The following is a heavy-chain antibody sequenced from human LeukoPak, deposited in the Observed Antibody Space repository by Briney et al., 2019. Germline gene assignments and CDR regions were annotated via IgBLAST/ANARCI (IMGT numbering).Heavy chain of an antibody. CDR1: GDSISSSSYY. CDR3: ARRSSGWPFDS. J-gene: IGHJ4*02. V-gene: IGHV4-39*01. CDR2: IHYSGST. Sequence: PSETLSLTCTVSGDSISSSSYYWGWIRQPPGKGLEWIGNIHYSGSTYYNPSLKSRVTISVDTSKNQFSLKLSSVTAADTAVYYCARRSSGWPFDSWGQGTLVTVSS. D-gene: IGHD6-19*01.